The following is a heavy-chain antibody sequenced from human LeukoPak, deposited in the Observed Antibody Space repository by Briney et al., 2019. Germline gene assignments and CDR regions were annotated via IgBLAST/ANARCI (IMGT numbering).Heavy chain of an antibody. J-gene: IGHJ5*02. CDR2: IKQDGSEK. CDR1: GFTFSSYW. CDR3: ARFVTIFGVRGWFDP. Sequence: SGGSLRLSCAASGFTFSSYWMSWVRQAPGKGLEWVANIKQDGSEKYYVDSVKGRFTISRDNAKNSLYLQMNSLRAEDTAVYYCARFVTIFGVRGWFDPWGQGTLVTVSS. V-gene: IGHV3-7*01. D-gene: IGHD3-3*01.